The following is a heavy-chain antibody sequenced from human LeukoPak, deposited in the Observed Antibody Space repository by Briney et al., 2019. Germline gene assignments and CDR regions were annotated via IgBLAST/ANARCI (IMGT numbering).Heavy chain of an antibody. D-gene: IGHD1-26*01. CDR2: IYYSGST. CDR3: GRDGREHDAFDI. CDR1: GGSISSGGYY. J-gene: IGHJ3*02. V-gene: IGHV4-31*03. Sequence: SQTLSLTCTVSGGSISSGGYYWSWIRQHPGKGLEWIGYIYYSGSTYYNPSLKSRVTISVDTSKNQFSLKLSSVTAADTAVYYCGRDGREHDAFDIWGQGTMVTVSS.